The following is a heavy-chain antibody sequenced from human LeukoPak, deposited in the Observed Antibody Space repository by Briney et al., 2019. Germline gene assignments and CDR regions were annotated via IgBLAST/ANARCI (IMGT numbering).Heavy chain of an antibody. Sequence: SETLSLTCTVSGGSISSGGYYRSWIRQHPGKGLEWIGYIYYSGSTYYNPSLKSRVTISVDTSKNQFSLKLSSVTAADTAVYYCARVGYYDSSGYFPFDYWGQGTLVTVSS. V-gene: IGHV4-31*03. J-gene: IGHJ4*02. CDR1: GGSISSGGYY. CDR3: ARVGYYDSSGYFPFDY. D-gene: IGHD3-22*01. CDR2: IYYSGST.